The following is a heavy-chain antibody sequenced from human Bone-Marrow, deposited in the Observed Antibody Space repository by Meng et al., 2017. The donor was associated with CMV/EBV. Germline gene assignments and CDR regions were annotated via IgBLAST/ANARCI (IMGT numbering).Heavy chain of an antibody. V-gene: IGHV1-69*02. CDR3: ASHPRQGAPYDY. Sequence: SVKVSCKASGGTFSSYTINWVRQAPGQGLEWMGRIIPILGIANYAKKFQGRVTITADTSTSTAYMELNSLRSEDTAVYYCASHPRQGAPYDYWGQGTLVPVSS. CDR2: IIPILGIA. J-gene: IGHJ4*02. CDR1: GGTFSSYT.